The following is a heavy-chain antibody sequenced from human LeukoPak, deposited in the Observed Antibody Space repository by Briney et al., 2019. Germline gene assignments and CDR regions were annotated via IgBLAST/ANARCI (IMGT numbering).Heavy chain of an antibody. CDR2: IYYSGST. J-gene: IGHJ5*02. Sequence: SQILSLTCTVSGGSISSGGYYWSWIRQHPGKGLEWIGYIYYSGSTYYNPSLKSRVTISVDTSKNQFSLKLSSVTAADTAVYYCARGWDPNWFDPWGQGTLVTVSS. CDR1: GGSISSGGYY. CDR3: ARGWDPNWFDP. D-gene: IGHD1-26*01. V-gene: IGHV4-31*03.